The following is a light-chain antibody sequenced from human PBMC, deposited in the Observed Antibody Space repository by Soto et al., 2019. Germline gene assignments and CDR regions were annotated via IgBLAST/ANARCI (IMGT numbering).Light chain of an antibody. V-gene: IGKV3-15*01. J-gene: IGKJ1*01. CDR3: HQYNTWPPWT. Sequence: EIVMTQSPATLSVSPMEIVTLSFMASQSLNTNLAWYQQKPGQAPRLLIYRASTRATGVPARFSGSGSGTEFTLTISSLQSEDFAVYYCHQYNTWPPWTFGPGTKVDIK. CDR2: RAS. CDR1: QSLNTN.